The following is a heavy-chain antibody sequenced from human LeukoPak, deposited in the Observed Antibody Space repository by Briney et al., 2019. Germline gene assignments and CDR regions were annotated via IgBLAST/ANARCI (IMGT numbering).Heavy chain of an antibody. Sequence: SETLSLTCAVSGYSISSGYYWGWIRQPPGKGLEWIGGIYHSGNPYYNPSLKSRVTISVDTSKNQLSLKLSSLTAADTAVYYCARHEYSGSYYGLSWFDPWGQGTLVTVSS. J-gene: IGHJ5*02. CDR3: ARHEYSGSYYGLSWFDP. CDR2: IYHSGNP. V-gene: IGHV4-38-2*01. D-gene: IGHD1-26*01. CDR1: GYSISSGYY.